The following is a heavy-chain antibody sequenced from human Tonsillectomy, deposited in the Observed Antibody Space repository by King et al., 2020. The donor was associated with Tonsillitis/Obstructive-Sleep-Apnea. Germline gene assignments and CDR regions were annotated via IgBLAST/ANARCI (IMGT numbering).Heavy chain of an antibody. J-gene: IGHJ3*01. CDR1: GYTFTNYY. Sequence: EQLVQSGAEVKKPGASVKVSCKASGYTFTNYYIHWVRQAPGQGLEWMGIINPSGGTTSYAQKFQGRVTMTRDTSTSTVYMALSSLRSEDTAVYYCARVTIFGVVISSGFDLWGQGTMVTVSS. D-gene: IGHD3-3*01. CDR2: INPSGGTT. V-gene: IGHV1-46*01. CDR3: ARVTIFGVVISSGFDL.